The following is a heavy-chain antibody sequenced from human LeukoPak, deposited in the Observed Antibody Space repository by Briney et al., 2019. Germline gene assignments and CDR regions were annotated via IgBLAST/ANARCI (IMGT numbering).Heavy chain of an antibody. V-gene: IGHV3-72*01. D-gene: IGHD3-22*01. CDR2: IRNKAKSYTT. J-gene: IGHJ3*02. Sequence: GGSLRLSCAASGFTFSDHYMDWVRQAPGKGLEWVGHIRNKAKSYTTEYAASVKGRFTISRDDSKNSLYLQMNSLKTEDTAVYYCARVGDYYDSNGYSVDAFDIWGQGTMVTVSS. CDR1: GFTFSDHY. CDR3: ARVGDYYDSNGYSVDAFDI.